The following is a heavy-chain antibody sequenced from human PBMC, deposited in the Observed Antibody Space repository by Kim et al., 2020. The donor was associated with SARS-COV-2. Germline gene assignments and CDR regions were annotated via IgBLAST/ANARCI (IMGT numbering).Heavy chain of an antibody. CDR3: FIDDYGADYVGY. D-gene: IGHD4-17*01. CDR1: GFTFSSYA. Sequence: GGSLRLSCAASGFTFSSYAMHWVRQAPGKGLEWVAVISYDGSNKYYADSVKGRFTISRDNSKNTLYLQMNSLRAEDTAVYYCFIDDYGADYVGYWGQGTLVTVSS. CDR2: ISYDGSNK. J-gene: IGHJ4*02. V-gene: IGHV3-30*04.